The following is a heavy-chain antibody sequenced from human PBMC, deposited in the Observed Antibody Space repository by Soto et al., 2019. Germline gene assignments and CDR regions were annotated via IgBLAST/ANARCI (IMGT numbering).Heavy chain of an antibody. CDR2: ISSSSSYI. Sequence: TGGSLRLSCAASGFTFSSYSMNWVRQAPGKGLEWVSSISSSSSYIYYADSVKGRFTISRDNSKNTLYLQMNSLRAEDTAVYYCAKDPDLSIVGATTSFDYWGQGTLVTVSS. CDR1: GFTFSSYS. V-gene: IGHV3-21*04. CDR3: AKDPDLSIVGATTSFDY. J-gene: IGHJ4*02. D-gene: IGHD1-26*01.